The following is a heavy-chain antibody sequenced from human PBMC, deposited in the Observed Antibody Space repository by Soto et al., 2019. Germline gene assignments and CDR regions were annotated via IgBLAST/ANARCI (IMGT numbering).Heavy chain of an antibody. CDR1: GFTFSSYA. CDR3: AKHTVAGTWDY. D-gene: IGHD6-19*01. CDR2: ISTSGGST. V-gene: IGHV3-23*01. Sequence: EVQLLESGGGLVQPEGSLRLSCAASGFTFSSYAMSWVRQAPGKGLEWVSAISTSGGSTYYADSVKGRFTISRDNSKNTLYLEMNSLRAEDTAVYYRAKHTVAGTWDYWGQGTLVTVSS. J-gene: IGHJ4*02.